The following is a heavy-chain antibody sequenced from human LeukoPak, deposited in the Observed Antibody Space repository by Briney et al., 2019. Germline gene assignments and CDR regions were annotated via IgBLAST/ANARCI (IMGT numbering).Heavy chain of an antibody. J-gene: IGHJ3*02. CDR2: IYYSGST. CDR1: GGSISSSSYY. V-gene: IGHV4-39*02. CDR3: ARDLGLHTTAMVTMYAFDI. D-gene: IGHD5-18*01. Sequence: PSETLSLTCTVSGGSISSSSYYWGWIRQPPGKGLEWIGSIYYSGSTYYNPSLKSRVTISVDTSKNQFSLKLGSVTAADTAVYYCARDLGLHTTAMVTMYAFDIWGQGTMVTVSS.